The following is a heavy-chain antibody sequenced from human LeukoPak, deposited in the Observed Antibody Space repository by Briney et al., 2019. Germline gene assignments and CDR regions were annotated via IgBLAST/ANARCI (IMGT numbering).Heavy chain of an antibody. J-gene: IGHJ4*02. CDR3: ARGIYYDSSGYYWFDY. CDR1: GFTVSSSY. V-gene: IGHV3-53*01. Sequence: TGGSLRLSCAASGFTVSSSYISWVRQAPGKGLEWVSVIYSGGSTYYADSVKGRFTISRDNSKNTLHLQMNSLRAEDTAVYYCARGIYYDSSGYYWFDYWGQGTLVTVSS. CDR2: IYSGGST. D-gene: IGHD3-22*01.